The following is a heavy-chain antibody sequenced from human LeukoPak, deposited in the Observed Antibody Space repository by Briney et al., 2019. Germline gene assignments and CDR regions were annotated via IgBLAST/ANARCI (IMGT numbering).Heavy chain of an antibody. CDR2: ISWNSGSI. V-gene: IGHV3-9*01. CDR3: AREAPGRAFDI. Sequence: GGSLRLSCAASGFTFDDYAMHWVRQAPGKGLEWVSGISWNSGSIGYADSVKGRFTISRDNAKNSLYLQMNSLRAEDTALYYCAREAPGRAFDIWGQGTMVTVSS. CDR1: GFTFDDYA. J-gene: IGHJ3*02.